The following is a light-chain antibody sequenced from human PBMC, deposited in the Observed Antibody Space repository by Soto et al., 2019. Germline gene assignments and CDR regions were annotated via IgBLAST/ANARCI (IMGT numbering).Light chain of an antibody. V-gene: IGLV2-8*01. CDR3: SSYAGSNNNYV. CDR1: SRDVGGYNY. J-gene: IGLJ1*01. Sequence: QSVLTQPPSASGSLGQSVTISCTGTSRDVGGYNYVAWYQQPPGKAPKVLIYGVTKRPSGVPDRFSGSKSGNTASLTVSGLQAEDEADYYCSSYAGSNNNYVFGTGTKVTV. CDR2: GVT.